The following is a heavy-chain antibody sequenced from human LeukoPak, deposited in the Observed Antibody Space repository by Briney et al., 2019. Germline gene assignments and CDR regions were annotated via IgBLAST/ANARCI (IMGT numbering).Heavy chain of an antibody. V-gene: IGHV3-30*03. CDR1: GFTVSSNY. Sequence: GGSLRLSCAASGFTVSSNYMSWVRQAPGKGLEWVAVISYDGSNEYYADSVKGRFTISRDTSKNTLYLQMNSLRAEDTALYYCARKFLTGRLIDYWGQGTLVTVSS. D-gene: IGHD7-27*01. CDR2: ISYDGSNE. CDR3: ARKFLTGRLIDY. J-gene: IGHJ4*02.